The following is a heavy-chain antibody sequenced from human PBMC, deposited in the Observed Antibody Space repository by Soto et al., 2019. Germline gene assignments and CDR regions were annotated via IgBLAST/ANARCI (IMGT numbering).Heavy chain of an antibody. CDR2: IYYSGSN. D-gene: IGHD5-18*01. CDR1: GGSVSSDNYY. CDR3: ARDCMVTYYYYLMDV. J-gene: IGHJ6*02. Sequence: QVHLQESGPGLVKPSETLSLTCTVSGGSVSSDNYYWTWIRQPPGKGLEWIGYIYYSGSNNYNPYLKSRVTISVDTSNNQFSLKLSSVTAADTAVYYCARDCMVTYYYYLMDVWGQGTTVTVSS. V-gene: IGHV4-61*01.